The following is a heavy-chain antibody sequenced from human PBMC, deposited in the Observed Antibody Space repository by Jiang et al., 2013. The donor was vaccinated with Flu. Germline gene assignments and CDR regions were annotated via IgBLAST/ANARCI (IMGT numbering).Heavy chain of an antibody. D-gene: IGHD3-10*01. CDR3: ARDYYGSGSYEIPPVYYYYGMDV. CDR1: GGYY. Sequence: GGYYWSWIRQXPGKGLEWIGYIYYSGSTYYNPSLKSRVTISVDTSKNQFSLKLSSVTAADTAVYYCARDYYGSGSYEIPPVYYYYGMDVWGQGTTVTVSS. J-gene: IGHJ6*02. V-gene: IGHV4-31*02. CDR2: IYYSGST.